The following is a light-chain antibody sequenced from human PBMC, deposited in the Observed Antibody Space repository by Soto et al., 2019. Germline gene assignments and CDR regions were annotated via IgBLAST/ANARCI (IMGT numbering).Light chain of an antibody. CDR3: SSYAGSSALEV. J-gene: IGLJ1*01. CDR1: SSDVGAYNF. Sequence: QSALTQPASVSGSPGQSITISCTGTSSDVGAYNFVSWYQQHSGKAPRLFIYDVTNRPSGVSNRFSGSKSGNAASLTISGLQAEDEADYYCSSYAGSSALEVFGTGTKVTVL. CDR2: DVT. V-gene: IGLV2-14*01.